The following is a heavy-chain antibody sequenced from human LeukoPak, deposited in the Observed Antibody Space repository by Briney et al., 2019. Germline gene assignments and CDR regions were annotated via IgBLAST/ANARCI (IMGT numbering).Heavy chain of an antibody. CDR1: GGSLDTISYY. CDR3: ARAGSSYVFDY. Sequence: SQTLSLTCTVSGGSLDTISYYWGWIRQPPGKGLEWIGYIYYSGSTNYNPSLKSRVTISVDTSKNQFSLKLSSVTAADTAVYYCARAGSSYVFDYWGQGTLVTVSS. J-gene: IGHJ4*02. V-gene: IGHV4-61*01. CDR2: IYYSGST. D-gene: IGHD6-6*01.